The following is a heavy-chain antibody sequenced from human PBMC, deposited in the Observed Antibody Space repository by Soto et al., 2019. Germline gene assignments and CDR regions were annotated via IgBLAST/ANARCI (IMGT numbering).Heavy chain of an antibody. D-gene: IGHD2-15*01. J-gene: IGHJ3*02. CDR1: GYTFTRYY. CDR3: AREGRIGYCSGGSCPERNAFDI. CDR2: INPNSGGT. V-gene: IGHV1-2*04. Sequence: ASVKVSCKASGYTFTRYYIHWVRQAPAQGLEWMGWINPNSGGTNYAQKFQGWVTMTRDTSISTAYMELSRLRSDDTAVYYCAREGRIGYCSGGSCPERNAFDIWGQGTMVTVSS.